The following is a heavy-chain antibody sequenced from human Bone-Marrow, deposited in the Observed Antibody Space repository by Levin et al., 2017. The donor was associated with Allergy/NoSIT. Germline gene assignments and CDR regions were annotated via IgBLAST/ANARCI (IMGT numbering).Heavy chain of an antibody. Sequence: PSETLSLTCTISGGSISLYYWNWIRRSTGKGLEWIGYMHYAGSSNYNPSLRSRVSMSMDTSKNQFFLNLNSVTAADTAVYYCARHARTGWADYWGQGTLVTVSS. J-gene: IGHJ4*02. D-gene: IGHD6-19*01. V-gene: IGHV4-59*08. CDR3: ARHARTGWADY. CDR2: MHYAGSS. CDR1: GGSISLYY.